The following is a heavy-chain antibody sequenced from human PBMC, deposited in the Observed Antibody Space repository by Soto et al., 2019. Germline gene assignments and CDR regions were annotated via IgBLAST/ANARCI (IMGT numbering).Heavy chain of an antibody. CDR3: TRFGYNYVYMDV. CDR2: ISSSSSSI. D-gene: IGHD3-16*01. V-gene: IGHV3-48*01. J-gene: IGHJ6*03. CDR1: GFTFSDYS. Sequence: EVQLVESGGGLVQPGGSLRLSCAASGFTFSDYSIHWVRQAPGKGLEWVSHISSSSSSIYHADSVKGRFTISRDNAKNSLYIQMNSLGAEDTAVYYCTRFGYNYVYMDVWGKGTTVTVSS.